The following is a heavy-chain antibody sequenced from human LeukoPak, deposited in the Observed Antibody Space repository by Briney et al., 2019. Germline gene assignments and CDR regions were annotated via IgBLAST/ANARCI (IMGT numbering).Heavy chain of an antibody. D-gene: IGHD2-15*01. CDR2: IYPGDSNT. V-gene: IGHV5-51*01. CDR1: GYSFTSYW. J-gene: IGHJ4*02. CDR3: ARHSVKGCSGGSCATYFDY. Sequence: GESPKISWRGSGYSFTSYWIGWVRQMPGKGLEWMGIIYPGDSNTKYSPSFQGQVTISADKSLSTAYLQWSSLKASDTAIYYCARHSVKGCSGGSCATYFDYWGQGTLVTVSS.